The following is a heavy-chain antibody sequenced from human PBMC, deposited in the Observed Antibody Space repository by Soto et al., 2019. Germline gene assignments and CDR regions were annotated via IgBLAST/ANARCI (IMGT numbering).Heavy chain of an antibody. CDR3: ARSVEMATILNAFDI. V-gene: IGHV4-59*01. Sequence: SETLSLTCTVSGGSISSYYWSWIRQPPGKGLEWIGYIYYSGSTNYNPSLKSRVTISVDTSKNQFSLKLSSVTAADTAVYYCARSVEMATILNAFDIWGQGTMVTVSS. J-gene: IGHJ3*02. D-gene: IGHD5-12*01. CDR2: IYYSGST. CDR1: GGSISSYY.